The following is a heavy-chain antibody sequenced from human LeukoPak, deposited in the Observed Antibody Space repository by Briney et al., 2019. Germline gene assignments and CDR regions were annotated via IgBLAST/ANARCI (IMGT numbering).Heavy chain of an antibody. CDR1: GFTFSTCA. CDR3: AKAGCGDGSCYYAEYFQH. D-gene: IGHD2-15*01. V-gene: IGHV3-23*01. J-gene: IGHJ1*01. CDR2: ISGSGGST. Sequence: GGSLRLSCAASGFTFSTCAMGWVRQAPGKGLGWVSAISGSGGSTFYADSVKGRFTISRDNSKNTLYLQMNSLRAEDTAVYYCAKAGCGDGSCYYAEYFQHWGQGTLVTVSS.